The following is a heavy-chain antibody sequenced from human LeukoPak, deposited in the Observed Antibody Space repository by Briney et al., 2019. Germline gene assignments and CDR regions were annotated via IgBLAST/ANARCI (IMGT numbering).Heavy chain of an antibody. D-gene: IGHD6-19*01. CDR1: GGTFSSYA. Sequence: SVKVSCKASGGTFSSYAISWVRQAPGQGLEWMGGIIPIFGTANYAQKFQGRVTITADKSTSTAYMELSSLRSEDTAVYYCASLYDEAVAGPVHDYWGQGTLVTVSS. CDR2: IIPIFGTA. J-gene: IGHJ4*02. V-gene: IGHV1-69*06. CDR3: ASLYDEAVAGPVHDY.